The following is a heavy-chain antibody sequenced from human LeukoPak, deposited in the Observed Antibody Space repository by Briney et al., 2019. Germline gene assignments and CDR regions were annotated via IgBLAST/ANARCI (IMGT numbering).Heavy chain of an antibody. V-gene: IGHV4-61*02. CDR1: GGSITSGTDY. Sequence: SETLSLTCTVSGGSITSGTDYWSWIRQPAGKGLEWIGRLYSSGSTNYNPSLKSRVTISVDTSKNQFSLKLSSVTAADTAVYYCARDRVVVPAVPVWAFDIWGQGTMVTVSS. J-gene: IGHJ3*02. D-gene: IGHD2-2*01. CDR3: ARDRVVVPAVPVWAFDI. CDR2: LYSSGST.